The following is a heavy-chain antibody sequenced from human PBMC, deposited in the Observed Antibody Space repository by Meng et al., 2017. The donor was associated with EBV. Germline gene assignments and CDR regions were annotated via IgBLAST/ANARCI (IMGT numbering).Heavy chain of an antibody. Sequence: HLRGTGPGPVKPSGTLSLTCTVAGASVSGGTFHWSWIRQPPGKELQWIGYIYDGGTTIYNPSLKSRVTIFLDTSRNQFSLGLRSVTTADTAVYYCAKSSSSTPGVVDSWGQGTLVTVSS. CDR3: AKSSSSTPGVVDS. V-gene: IGHV4-61*01. D-gene: IGHD2-2*01. J-gene: IGHJ4*02. CDR1: GASVSGGTFH. CDR2: IYDGGTT.